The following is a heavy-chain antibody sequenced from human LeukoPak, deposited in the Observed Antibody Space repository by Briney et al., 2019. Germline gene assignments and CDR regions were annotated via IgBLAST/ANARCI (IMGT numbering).Heavy chain of an antibody. J-gene: IGHJ5*02. CDR2: IYYSGST. CDR1: GGSISSYY. D-gene: IGHD3-22*01. V-gene: IGHV4-59*12. CDR3: ARDGDSSGYYQGTGWFDP. Sequence: SETLSLTCSVSGGSISSYYWSWVRQPPGEGLEWIGYIYYSGSTNYNPSLKSRVTISGDTSKNQFSLKLSSVTAADTAVYYCARDGDSSGYYQGTGWFDPWGQGTLVTVSS.